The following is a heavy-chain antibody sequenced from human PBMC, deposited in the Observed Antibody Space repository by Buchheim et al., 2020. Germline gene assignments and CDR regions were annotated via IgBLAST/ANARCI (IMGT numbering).Heavy chain of an antibody. Sequence: QVQLVESGGGVVQPGRSLRLSYAASGFIFSSYGMHWVRQAPGKGLEWVAVISYDGSNKYYADSVKGRFTISRDNSKNTLYLQMNSLRAEDTAVYYCAKDPRNVDRRLDYWGQGTL. CDR3: AKDPRNVDRRLDY. J-gene: IGHJ4*02. CDR1: GFIFSSYG. CDR2: ISYDGSNK. V-gene: IGHV3-30*18. D-gene: IGHD1-1*01.